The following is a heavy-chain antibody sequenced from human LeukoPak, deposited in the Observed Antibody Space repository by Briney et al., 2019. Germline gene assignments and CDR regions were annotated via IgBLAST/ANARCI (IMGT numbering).Heavy chain of an antibody. CDR2: ISSSSSTI. J-gene: IGHJ3*02. CDR3: ASGTLWFGEFHDAFDI. Sequence: GGSLRLSCAASGFTFSSYSMNWVRQAPGKGLEWVSYISSSSSTIYYADSVKGRFTISRDNAKNSLYLQMNSLRAEDTAVYYCASGTLWFGEFHDAFDIWGQGTTVTVSS. V-gene: IGHV3-48*04. CDR1: GFTFSSYS. D-gene: IGHD3-10*01.